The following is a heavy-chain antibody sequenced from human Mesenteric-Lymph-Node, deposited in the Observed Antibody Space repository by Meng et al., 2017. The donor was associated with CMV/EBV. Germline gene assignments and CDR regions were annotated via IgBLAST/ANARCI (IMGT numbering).Heavy chain of an antibody. CDR3: ARGGGYDSFDY. J-gene: IGHJ4*02. CDR2: INSDGSST. D-gene: IGHD5-12*01. CDR1: GFSFHSFW. V-gene: IGHV3-74*01. Sequence: SCASSGFSFHSFWVHWVRQAPGKGLVWVSRINSDGSSTTYADSVKGRFTISRDNAKNTLYLQMNSLRPEDTAVYYCARGGGYDSFDYWGQGTLVTVSS.